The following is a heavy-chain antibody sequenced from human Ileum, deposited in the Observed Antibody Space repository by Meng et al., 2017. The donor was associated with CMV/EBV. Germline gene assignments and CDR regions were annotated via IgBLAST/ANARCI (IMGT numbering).Heavy chain of an antibody. D-gene: IGHD1-7*01. CDR3: ATARGITGTSGFDY. CDR1: GYTFTNYH. J-gene: IGHJ4*02. CDR2: IIPILAIA. Sequence: SVKVSCKASGYTFTNYHIHWMRQAPGQGLEWMGRIIPILAIANYAQTFQGRVTITADKFTSTAYMELSSLKSEDTAVYYCATARGITGTSGFDYWGQGTLVTVSS. V-gene: IGHV1-69*04.